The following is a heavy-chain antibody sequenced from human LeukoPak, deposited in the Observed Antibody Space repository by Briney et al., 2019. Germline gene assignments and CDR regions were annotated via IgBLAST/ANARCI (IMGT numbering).Heavy chain of an antibody. V-gene: IGHV3-66*01. Sequence: PGGSLRLSCAASGFTVSTYYMSWVRQAPGRGLEWVSVIYSGGSTYFADSVKGRFTISRDNSKNILYLQMNSLRAEDTAVYYCAGARGLIGCFDWGGQEPLAPVSS. CDR1: GFTVSTYY. D-gene: IGHD2-8*01. CDR2: IYSGGST. CDR3: AGARGLIGCFDW. J-gene: IGHJ4*02.